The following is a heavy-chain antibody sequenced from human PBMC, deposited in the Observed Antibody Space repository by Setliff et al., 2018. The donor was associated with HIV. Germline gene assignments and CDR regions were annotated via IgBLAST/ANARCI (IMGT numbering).Heavy chain of an antibody. J-gene: IGHJ4*02. CDR2: INWDNGDI. D-gene: IGHD2-21*02. CDR1: GFTFHDYA. Sequence: GGSLRLSCAASGFTFHDYAMHWVRQAPGRGLEWVSGINWDNGDIDYADSVKGRFTISRDNAKNSLYLQMNSLRVEDTAVYYCAKLYCGGACYSADWDYFDSWGQGTLVTVSS. CDR3: AKLYCGGACYSADWDYFDS. V-gene: IGHV3-9*01.